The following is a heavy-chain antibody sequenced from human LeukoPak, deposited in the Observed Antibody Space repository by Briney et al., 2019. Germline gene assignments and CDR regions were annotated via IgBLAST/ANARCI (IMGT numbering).Heavy chain of an antibody. CDR3: ARVIAAAGIVFHP. V-gene: IGHV1-69*04. CDR1: GGTFSSYA. CDR2: IIPILGIA. D-gene: IGHD6-13*01. J-gene: IGHJ5*02. Sequence: SVKVSCKASGGTFSSYAISWVRQAPGQGLEWMGRIIPILGIANYAQKFQGRVTITVDKSTSTAYMELSSLRSEDTAVYYCARVIAAAGIVFHPWGQGTLVTVSS.